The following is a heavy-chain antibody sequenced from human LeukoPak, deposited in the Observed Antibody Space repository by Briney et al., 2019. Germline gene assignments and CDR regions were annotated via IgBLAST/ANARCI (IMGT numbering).Heavy chain of an antibody. D-gene: IGHD2-15*01. CDR2: IFYSGST. Sequence: KSSETLSLTCTVSGDSINSYYWSWIRQPPGKGLEWIGYIFYSGSTNYNPSLKSRVTISVDTSKNQFSLKLSSVTAADTAVYYCARDLVVVAAGYFDLWGRGTLVTVSS. CDR1: GDSINSYY. V-gene: IGHV4-59*12. J-gene: IGHJ2*01. CDR3: ARDLVVVAAGYFDL.